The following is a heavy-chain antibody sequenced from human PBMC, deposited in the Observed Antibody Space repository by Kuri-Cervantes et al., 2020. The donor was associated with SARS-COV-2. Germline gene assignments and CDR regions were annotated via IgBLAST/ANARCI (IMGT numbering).Heavy chain of an antibody. CDR2: ISAYNGNT. CDR3: ATTLVPDRYWIAAAGNFDY. Sequence: ASVKVSCKASGYTFTSYGISWVRQAPGQGLEWMGWISAYNGNTNYAQKLQGRVTITTDTSTSTAYMELRGLRSDDTAVYYCATTLVPDRYWIAAAGNFDYWGQGTLATVSS. J-gene: IGHJ4*02. CDR1: GYTFTSYG. V-gene: IGHV1-18*01. D-gene: IGHD6-13*01.